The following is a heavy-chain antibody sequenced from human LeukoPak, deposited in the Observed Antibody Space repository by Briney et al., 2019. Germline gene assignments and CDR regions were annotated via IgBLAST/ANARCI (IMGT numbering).Heavy chain of an antibody. Sequence: PGRSLRLSCAASGFTFSSYGMHWVRQAPGKGLEWVAVIWYDGSNKYYADSVKGRFTISRDNSKNTLYLQMNSLRAEDTAVYYCARVYDFWSNPLFAGFDPWGQGTLVTVSS. V-gene: IGHV3-33*01. CDR2: IWYDGSNK. CDR1: GFTFSSYG. D-gene: IGHD3-3*01. J-gene: IGHJ5*02. CDR3: ARVYDFWSNPLFAGFDP.